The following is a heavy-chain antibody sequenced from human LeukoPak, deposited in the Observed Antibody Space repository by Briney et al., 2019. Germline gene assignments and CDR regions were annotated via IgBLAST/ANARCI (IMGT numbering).Heavy chain of an antibody. D-gene: IGHD3-10*01. J-gene: IGHJ6*03. CDR3: DSGDYYYMDV. V-gene: IGHV4-39*07. Sequence: KPAETLSLTCTVSGGSISSSGYYWGWIRQPPGKGLEWIGSVYYSGSTYYNPSLKSRVTISVDTSKNQFSLKLSSVTAADTAVYYCDSGDYYYMDVWGKGTTVTVSS. CDR1: GGSISSSGYY. CDR2: VYYSGST.